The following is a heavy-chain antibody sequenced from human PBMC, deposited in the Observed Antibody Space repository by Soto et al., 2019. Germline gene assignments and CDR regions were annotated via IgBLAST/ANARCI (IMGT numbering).Heavy chain of an antibody. D-gene: IGHD4-17*01. V-gene: IGHV3-30*18. CDR2: ISYDGSNK. CDR1: GFTFSSYG. CDR3: AKVDYGDLNVDY. Sequence: GGSLRLSCAASGFTFSSYGMHWVRQAPGKGLEWVAVISYDGSNKYYADSVKGRFTISRDNSKNTLYLQMNSLRAEDTAVYYCAKVDYGDLNVDYWGQGTLVTVSS. J-gene: IGHJ4*02.